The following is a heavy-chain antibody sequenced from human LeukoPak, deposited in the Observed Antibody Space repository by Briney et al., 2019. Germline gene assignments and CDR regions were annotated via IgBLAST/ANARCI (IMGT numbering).Heavy chain of an antibody. J-gene: IGHJ2*01. D-gene: IGHD3-9*01. CDR3: ASGRRYDILTGWDFYFDL. V-gene: IGHV4-34*12. CDR2: IIHSGAT. CDR1: GGSFSAYY. Sequence: SETLSLTCAVSGGSFSAYYWSWIRQPPGKGLEWIGEIIHSGATNCNPSLKSRVTISVDTSKNQFSLKLSSVTAADTAVYYCASGRRYDILTGWDFYFDLWGRGTLVTVSS.